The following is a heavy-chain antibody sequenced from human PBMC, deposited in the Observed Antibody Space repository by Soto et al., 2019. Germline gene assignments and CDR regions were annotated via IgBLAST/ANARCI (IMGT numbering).Heavy chain of an antibody. V-gene: IGHV3-64*01. J-gene: IGHJ4*02. Sequence: PGGSLRLSCAASGFTFSSYAMHWVRQGPGKGLEYVSAISSNGGSTYYANSVKGRFTISRDNSKNTLYLQMGSLRAEDMAVYYCARDHRVYDFWSGFFDVLDYWGQGTLVTVSS. CDR2: ISSNGGST. CDR1: GFTFSSYA. D-gene: IGHD3-3*01. CDR3: ARDHRVYDFWSGFFDVLDY.